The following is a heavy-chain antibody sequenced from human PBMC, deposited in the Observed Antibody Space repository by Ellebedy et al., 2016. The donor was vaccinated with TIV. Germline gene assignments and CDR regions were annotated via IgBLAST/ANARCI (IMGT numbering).Heavy chain of an antibody. CDR3: ARDLGWPRDY. D-gene: IGHD2-15*01. CDR1: GFTFSSYS. CDR2: ISSSSSYI. J-gene: IGHJ4*02. V-gene: IGHV3-21*04. Sequence: GESLKISXAASGFTFSSYSMNWVRQAPGKGLEWVSSISSSSSYIYYADSVKGRFTISRDNAKNSLYLQMNSLRAEDTAVYYCARDLGWPRDYWGQGTLVTVSS.